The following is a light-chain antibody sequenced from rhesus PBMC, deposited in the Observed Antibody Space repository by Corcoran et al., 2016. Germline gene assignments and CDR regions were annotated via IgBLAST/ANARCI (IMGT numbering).Light chain of an antibody. CDR1: QGISNY. J-gene: IGKJ1*01. V-gene: IGKV1S14*01. Sequence: MTQSPSSLSASVGDTVTITCRASQGISNYLAWYQQKPGKAPKPLIYYASNLESGVPSRFSGNGSGTYFTLTINSLKPEDFATYYCQQHNSYPRTFGQGTKVEIK. CDR2: YAS. CDR3: QQHNSYPRT.